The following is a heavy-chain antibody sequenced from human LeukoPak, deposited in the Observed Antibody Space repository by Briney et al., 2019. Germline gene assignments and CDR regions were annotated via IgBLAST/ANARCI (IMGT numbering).Heavy chain of an antibody. Sequence: SETLSLTCTVSGGSVSSGSYYWSWIRQPPGKGLEWIGYIYYSGSTNYNPSLKSRVTISVDTSKNQFSLKLSSVTAADTAVYYCARDRWSPSGGYWGFDYWGQGTLVTVSS. CDR3: ARDRWSPSGGYWGFDY. CDR1: GGSVSSGSYY. D-gene: IGHD6-19*01. V-gene: IGHV4-61*01. CDR2: IYYSGST. J-gene: IGHJ4*02.